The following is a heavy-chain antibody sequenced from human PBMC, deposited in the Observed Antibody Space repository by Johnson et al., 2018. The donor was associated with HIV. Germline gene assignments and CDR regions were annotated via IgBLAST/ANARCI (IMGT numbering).Heavy chain of an antibody. V-gene: IGHV3-64*01. CDR3: VREHRADESFDL. D-gene: IGHD1-14*01. CDR2: ISSNGGIT. Sequence: VQLVESGGGLVQPGGSLRLSCAASGFSFSSYGIHWVRQAPGKGLEYVSSISSNGGITYYANSVKGRFTISRDNVKGFLYLQMNSLTAADTAVYYCVREHRADESFDLWGQGTMVTVSS. J-gene: IGHJ3*01. CDR1: GFSFSSYG.